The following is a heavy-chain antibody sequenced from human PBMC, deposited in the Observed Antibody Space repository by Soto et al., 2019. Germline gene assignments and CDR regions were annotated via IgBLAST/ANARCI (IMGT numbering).Heavy chain of an antibody. CDR3: ARGWPAPSPFSWFDP. Sequence: PSETLSLTCAVSGGSISSGGYSWSWIPQPPGKGLEWIGYIYHSGSTYYNPSLKSRVTISVDRSKNQFSLKLSSVTAADTAVYYCARGWPAPSPFSWFDPWGQGTLVTVSS. CDR2: IYHSGST. CDR1: GGSISSGGYS. D-gene: IGHD2-15*01. J-gene: IGHJ5*02. V-gene: IGHV4-30-2*01.